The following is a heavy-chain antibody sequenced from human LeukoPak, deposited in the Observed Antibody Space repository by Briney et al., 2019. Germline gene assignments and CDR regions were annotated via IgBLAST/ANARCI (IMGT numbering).Heavy chain of an antibody. CDR1: GGSFSGYY. D-gene: IGHD2-15*01. Sequence: PSETLSLTCAVYGGSFSGYYWSWIRQPPGKGLEWIGEINHSGSTNYNPSLKSRVTISVDTSKNQFSLKLSSVTAADTAVYYCARPTPIFTEGGFDYWGQGTLVTVSS. V-gene: IGHV4-34*01. CDR3: ARPTPIFTEGGFDY. J-gene: IGHJ4*02. CDR2: INHSGST.